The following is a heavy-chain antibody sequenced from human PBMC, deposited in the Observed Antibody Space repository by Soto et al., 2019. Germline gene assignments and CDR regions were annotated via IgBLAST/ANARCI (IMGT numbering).Heavy chain of an antibody. J-gene: IGHJ4*02. CDR1: GFTFGDYA. CDR2: IRSKAYGGTT. CDR3: TRSQTSSGYYPYYFDY. D-gene: IGHD3-22*01. V-gene: IGHV3-49*05. Sequence: VQLVESGGGLVKPGRSLRLSCTASGFTFGDYAMSWFRQAPGKGLEWVGFIRSKAYGGTTEYAASVKGRFTISRDDSKSIAYLQMNSLKTEDTAVYYCTRSQTSSGYYPYYFDYWGQGTLVTVSS.